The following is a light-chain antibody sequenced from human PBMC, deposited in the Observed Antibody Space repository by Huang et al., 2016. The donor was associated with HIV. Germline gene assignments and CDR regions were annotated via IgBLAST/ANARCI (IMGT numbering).Light chain of an antibody. CDR2: AAS. Sequence: EVVLTQFPGTLSSSPGERATVSCRASQSLSHSFVAWYQQRPGPAPRLLIYAASTRASGISDGFSGSGSGSDFTLTISRLEPTDFAVYFCHQYGTSPYTFGQGTNLEVK. CDR1: QSLSHSF. V-gene: IGKV3-20*01. CDR3: HQYGTSPYT. J-gene: IGKJ2*01.